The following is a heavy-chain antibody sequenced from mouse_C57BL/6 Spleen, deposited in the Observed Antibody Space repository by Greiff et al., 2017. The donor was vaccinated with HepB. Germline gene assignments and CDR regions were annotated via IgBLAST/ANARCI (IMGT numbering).Heavy chain of an antibody. V-gene: IGHV14-2*01. CDR3: ARTHGNYYYAMDY. CDR1: FFHIKYYY. CDR2: IDPEDGET. J-gene: IGHJ4*01. D-gene: IGHD2-1*01. Sequence: SFPFSFPSSFFHIKYYYIHFFHHITSHFLECILSIDPEDGETKYAPKFQGKATITADTPSNTAYLQLSSLTSEDTAVYYCARTHGNYYYAMDYWGQGTSVTVSS.